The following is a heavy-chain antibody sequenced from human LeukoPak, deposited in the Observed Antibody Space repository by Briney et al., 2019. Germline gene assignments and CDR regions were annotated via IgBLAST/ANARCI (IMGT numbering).Heavy chain of an antibody. V-gene: IGHV4-39*07. CDR1: GGSISSSSYY. D-gene: IGHD3-22*01. Sequence: PSETLSLTCTVSGGSISSSSYYWGWIRQPPGKGLEWIGSIYYSGSTYYNPSLNSRVTISVDTSKNQFSLKLSSVTAADTAVYYCAREEYYYDSSGYYRYFDYWGQGTLVTVSS. CDR3: AREEYYYDSSGYYRYFDY. J-gene: IGHJ4*02. CDR2: IYYSGST.